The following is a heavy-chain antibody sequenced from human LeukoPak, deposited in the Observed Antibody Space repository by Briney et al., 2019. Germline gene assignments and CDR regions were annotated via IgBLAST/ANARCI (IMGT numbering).Heavy chain of an antibody. D-gene: IGHD3-9*01. CDR1: GGSMRSNNYY. CDR2: VYYDGNT. CDR3: VTNDGVFTGYDVFDV. J-gene: IGHJ3*01. Sequence: PSETLSLTCTVSGGSMRSNNYYWGWIRQPPGKGLEWIGSVYYDGNTYVSPSLKSRVTISEDTSKNQFSLELTSVTAEDTAPYYCVTNDGVFTGYDVFDVWGQGRMVTVSS. V-gene: IGHV4-39*07.